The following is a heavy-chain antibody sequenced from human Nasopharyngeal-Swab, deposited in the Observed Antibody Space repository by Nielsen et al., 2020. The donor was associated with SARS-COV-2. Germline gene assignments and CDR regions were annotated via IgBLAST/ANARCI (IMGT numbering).Heavy chain of an antibody. CDR3: ARDVGGRDNY. Sequence: GESLKISCAASGFTFSSYPMHWVRQAPGKGLEWVAFISYDGVSKYYTDSVKGRFTISRDNAKNTLYLQMNSLRAEDTAVYYCARDVGGRDNYWGQGARVTVSA. CDR2: ISYDGVSK. D-gene: IGHD2-15*01. J-gene: IGHJ4*01. V-gene: IGHV3-30-3*01. CDR1: GFTFSSYP.